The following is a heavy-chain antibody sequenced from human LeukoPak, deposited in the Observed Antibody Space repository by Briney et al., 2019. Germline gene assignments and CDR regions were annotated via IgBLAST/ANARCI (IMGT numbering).Heavy chain of an antibody. Sequence: ASVKVSCKASGYTFTSYDINWVRQATGQGLEWMGWMNPNSGNTGYAQKFQGRVTMTRNTSISTAYMELSSLRSEDTAVYYCARGLRGRRDGYKSYYFDYWGQGTLVAVSS. CDR3: ARGLRGRRDGYKSYYFDY. CDR1: GYTFTSYD. J-gene: IGHJ4*02. CDR2: MNPNSGNT. D-gene: IGHD5-24*01. V-gene: IGHV1-8*01.